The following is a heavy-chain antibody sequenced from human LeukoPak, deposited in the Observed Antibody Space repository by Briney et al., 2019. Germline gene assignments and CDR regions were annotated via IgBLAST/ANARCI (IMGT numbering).Heavy chain of an antibody. V-gene: IGHV3-7*03. CDR2: IKQDGSEK. D-gene: IGHD1-26*01. CDR1: GFTYSSYW. Sequence: GGSLRLSCVVSGFTYSSYWMSWVRQAPGKGLEWVANIKQDGSEKNYVDSVKGRFTISRDNAKNSLYLQMNSLRAEDTAVYYCTRDYRGTFDYWGQGTLVTVSS. CDR3: TRDYRGTFDY. J-gene: IGHJ4*02.